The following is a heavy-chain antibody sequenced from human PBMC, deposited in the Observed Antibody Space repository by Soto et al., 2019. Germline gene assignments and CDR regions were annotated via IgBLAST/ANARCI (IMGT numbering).Heavy chain of an antibody. CDR1: GGSFSTFY. V-gene: IGHV4-39*01. CDR3: ARSHIVPRLFMYPYDY. CDR2: IYYDGST. Sequence: PSETLSLTCAVYGGSFSTFYWGWIRQPPGKGLESIANIYYDGSTYYNPSLKSRVTISVDTSKNQFSLKLSSVTAADTVVYYCARSHIVPRLFMYPYDYWGQGTLVTVSS. D-gene: IGHD5-12*01. J-gene: IGHJ4*02.